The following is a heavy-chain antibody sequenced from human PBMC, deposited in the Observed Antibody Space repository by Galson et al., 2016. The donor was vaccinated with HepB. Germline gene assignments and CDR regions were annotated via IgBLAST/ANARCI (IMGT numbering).Heavy chain of an antibody. J-gene: IGHJ3*01. V-gene: IGHV6-1*01. Sequence: CAISGDSVSNINSAWAWVRQSPSRGLEWLGRTYYRSKWFNHYVVSVKSRMTINADTSNNQFSLQLESVTLEDTAVYYCTRAAENWDGMWRNGFAVWGQGTVVTVS. D-gene: IGHD1-1*01. CDR2: TYYRSKWFN. CDR1: GDSVSNINSA. CDR3: TRAAENWDGMWRNGFAV.